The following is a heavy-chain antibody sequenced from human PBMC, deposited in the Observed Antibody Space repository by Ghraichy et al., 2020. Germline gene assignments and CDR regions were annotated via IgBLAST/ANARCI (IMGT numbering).Heavy chain of an antibody. J-gene: IGHJ3*02. Sequence: GGSLRLSCAGFGFPFSDYWMTWVRQAPGKGLEWVANIKQDGSENYYVDSVKGRFTISRDNAKNSLYLQMSSLRAEDTAVYYCVRDITPSYSNRWYDALDIWGQGTLVTVSS. CDR3: VRDITPSYSNRWYDALDI. D-gene: IGHD6-13*01. CDR2: IKQDGSEN. CDR1: GFPFSDYW. V-gene: IGHV3-7*01.